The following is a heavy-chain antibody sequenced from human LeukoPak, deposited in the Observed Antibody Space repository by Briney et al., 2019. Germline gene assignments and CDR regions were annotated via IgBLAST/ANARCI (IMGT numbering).Heavy chain of an antibody. Sequence: SVKVSCKASGGTFSSYAISWVRQAPGQGLEWMGGIIPIFGTANYAQKFQGRVTITADESTSTAYMELSSLRSEDTAVYYCARDPGHCSSTSCYNYYYYCGMDVWGQGTTVTVSS. J-gene: IGHJ6*02. CDR1: GGTFSSYA. CDR3: ARDPGHCSSTSCYNYYYYCGMDV. CDR2: IIPIFGTA. V-gene: IGHV1-69*13. D-gene: IGHD2-2*02.